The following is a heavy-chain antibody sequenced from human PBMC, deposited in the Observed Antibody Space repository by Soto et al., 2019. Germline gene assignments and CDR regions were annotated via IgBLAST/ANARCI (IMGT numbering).Heavy chain of an antibody. CDR2: ISYDGTNK. V-gene: IGHV3-30*18. Sequence: QVQLVEYGGGVVQPGRSLRLSCAASGFTFSSYGMHWVRQAPGKGLEWVALISYDGTNKYYADSVKGRFTISRDNSKNTLYLQMNSLRAEDTAVYYCAKDSGRGYNYGQHWFGPWGQGTLVTVSS. CDR1: GFTFSSYG. D-gene: IGHD5-18*01. J-gene: IGHJ5*02. CDR3: AKDSGRGYNYGQHWFGP.